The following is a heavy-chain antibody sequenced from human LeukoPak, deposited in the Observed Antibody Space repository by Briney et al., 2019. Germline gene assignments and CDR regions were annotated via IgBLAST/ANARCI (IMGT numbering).Heavy chain of an antibody. CDR3: ARGYCSGGSCYPNWFDP. CDR2: INPNSGGT. CDR1: GYTFTGYY. J-gene: IGHJ5*02. D-gene: IGHD2-15*01. V-gene: IGHV1-2*02. Sequence: AASVKVSCKASGYTFTGYYMHWVRQAPGQGLEWMGWINPNSGGTNYAQKFQGRVTMTRDTSISTAYMELSSLRSEDTAVYYCARGYCSGGSCYPNWFDPWGQGTLVTVSS.